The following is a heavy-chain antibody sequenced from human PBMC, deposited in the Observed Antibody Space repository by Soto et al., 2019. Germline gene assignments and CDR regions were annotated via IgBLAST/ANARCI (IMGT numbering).Heavy chain of an antibody. V-gene: IGHV4-34*01. Sequence: QVQLQQWGTGLLKSSETLSLNCAVYGGSFSPYYWSWVRQPPGKGLEWIGETDESGGIYYNPSLKGRVTVSLDTSKKQFSLEVKSVTAADTAVYYCAIGRWGNKYWGQGTLVTVSS. D-gene: IGHD3-16*01. CDR3: AIGRWGNKY. CDR2: TDESGGI. J-gene: IGHJ4*02. CDR1: GGSFSPYY.